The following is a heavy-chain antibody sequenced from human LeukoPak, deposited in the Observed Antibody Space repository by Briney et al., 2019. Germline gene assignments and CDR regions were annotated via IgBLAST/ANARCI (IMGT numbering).Heavy chain of an antibody. CDR1: GYTFTGYY. CDR3: ARALDAFDI. J-gene: IGHJ3*02. Sequence: ASVKVSCKASGYTFTGYYIHWVRQAPGQGLEWMGWINPNSGRTNSALKFQGRVTMTRDTSISTAYMELTRLRSDDTAVYYCARALDAFDIWGQGTMVTVSS. CDR2: INPNSGRT. V-gene: IGHV1-2*02.